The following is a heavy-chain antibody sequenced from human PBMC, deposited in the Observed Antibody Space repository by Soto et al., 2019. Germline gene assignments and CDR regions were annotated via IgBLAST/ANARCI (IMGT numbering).Heavy chain of an antibody. CDR1: GYSFTSYW. D-gene: IGHD6-6*01. Sequence: GESLKISCKGSGYSFTSYWISWVRQMPGKGLEWMGRIDPSDSYTNYSPSFQGHVTISADKSISTAYLQWSSLKASDTAMYYCARSPSIAARLNWFDPWGQGALVTVSS. J-gene: IGHJ5*02. CDR3: ARSPSIAARLNWFDP. V-gene: IGHV5-10-1*01. CDR2: IDPSDSYT.